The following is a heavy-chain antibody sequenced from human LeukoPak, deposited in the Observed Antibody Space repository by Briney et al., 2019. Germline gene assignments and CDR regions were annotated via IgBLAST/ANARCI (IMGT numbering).Heavy chain of an antibody. J-gene: IGHJ4*02. Sequence: PGGSLRLSCAASGFTFSNYAMNSVRQAPRKGLWWGSGICGGVGTYYADSAKGRVTISTDNSKKTPYLQMNSLRAEHTAVYYCAKGLRDGPRGGFDYWGQGTLVTVPS. CDR2: ICGGVGT. CDR3: AKGLRDGPRGGFDY. D-gene: IGHD2-15*01. CDR1: GFTFSNYA. V-gene: IGHV3-23*01.